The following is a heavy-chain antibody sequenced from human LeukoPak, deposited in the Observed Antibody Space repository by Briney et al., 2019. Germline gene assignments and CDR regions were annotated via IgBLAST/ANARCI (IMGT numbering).Heavy chain of an antibody. CDR3: ARVSRESNGYYTHFFDH. CDR2: IYHSGST. CDR1: GGSISSYY. D-gene: IGHD3-3*01. Sequence: SETLSLTCTVSGGSISSYYWSWIRQPPGKGLEWIGYIYHSGSTYYSPSLTSRLTISVDRSKNQFSLKLSSVSAADTAVYYCARVSRESNGYYTHFFDHWGQGTLVTVSS. J-gene: IGHJ4*02. V-gene: IGHV4-59*12.